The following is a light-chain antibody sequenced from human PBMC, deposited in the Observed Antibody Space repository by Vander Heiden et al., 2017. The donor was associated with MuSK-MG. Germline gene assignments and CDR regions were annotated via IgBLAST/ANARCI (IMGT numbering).Light chain of an antibody. CDR2: DVS. Sequence: QSALTQPASVSGSPGQSITIPCTGTSSDVGGSNSVSWYQQHPGKAPKLMIYDVSNRPSGVANRFSGSKSGNAASLTISGLQAEDEADYYCSSYTSSSTLRVFGGGTKLTVL. V-gene: IGLV2-14*03. J-gene: IGLJ2*01. CDR1: SSDVGGSNS. CDR3: SSYTSSSTLRV.